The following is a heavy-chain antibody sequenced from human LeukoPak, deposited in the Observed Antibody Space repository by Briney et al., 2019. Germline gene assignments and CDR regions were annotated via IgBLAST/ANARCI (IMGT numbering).Heavy chain of an antibody. D-gene: IGHD2-2*01. Sequence: GRSLRLSCAASGFTFDDCAMHWVRQAPGKGLEWVSGISWSSGSIGYADSVKGRFTISRDNAKNSLYLQMNSLRAGDTALYYCACQLLGEAFDIWGQGTMVTVSS. CDR2: ISWSSGSI. V-gene: IGHV3-9*01. CDR1: GFTFDDCA. J-gene: IGHJ3*02. CDR3: ACQLLGEAFDI.